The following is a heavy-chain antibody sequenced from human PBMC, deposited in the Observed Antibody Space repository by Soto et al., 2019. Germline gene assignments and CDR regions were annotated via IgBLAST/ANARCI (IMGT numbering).Heavy chain of an antibody. D-gene: IGHD3-3*01. CDR1: GYSFTSYW. CDR3: ARRGGDFLSAGYYYYGMDG. Sequence: PGESLKISCKGSGYSFTSYWIGWVRQMPGKGLEWMGIIYPGDSDTRYSPSFQGQVTISADKSISTAYLQWSSLKASDTVMYYCARRGGDFLSAGYYYYGMDGWGQGTTVTVSS. J-gene: IGHJ6*02. CDR2: IYPGDSDT. V-gene: IGHV5-51*01.